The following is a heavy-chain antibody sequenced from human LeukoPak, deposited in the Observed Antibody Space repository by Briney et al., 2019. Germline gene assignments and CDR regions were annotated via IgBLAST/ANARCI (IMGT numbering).Heavy chain of an antibody. CDR2: INSDGSWT. V-gene: IGHV3-74*01. J-gene: IGHJ4*02. CDR3: VSFYETY. CDR1: GNYW. Sequence: GGSLRLSCAASGNYWMHWVRQAPGEGLVWVSHINSDGSWTSYADSVKGRFTISKDNAKNTVYLQMNSLRAEDTAVYYCVSFYETYWGRGTLVTV. D-gene: IGHD2/OR15-2a*01.